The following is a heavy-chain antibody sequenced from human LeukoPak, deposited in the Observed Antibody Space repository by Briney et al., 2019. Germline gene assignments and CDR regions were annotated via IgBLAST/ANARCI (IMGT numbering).Heavy chain of an antibody. V-gene: IGHV5-51*01. CDR2: IHPGDSDT. J-gene: IGHJ4*02. CDR1: GYSFTSYW. Sequence: ESLKISCKGSGYSFTSYWIGWVRQMPGKGLEWMGIIHPGDSDTRYSPSFQGQVTISADKSISTAYLQWSSLKASDTAMYYCARGDYYDSSGYYLLFDYWGQGTLVTVSS. D-gene: IGHD3-22*01. CDR3: ARGDYYDSSGYYLLFDY.